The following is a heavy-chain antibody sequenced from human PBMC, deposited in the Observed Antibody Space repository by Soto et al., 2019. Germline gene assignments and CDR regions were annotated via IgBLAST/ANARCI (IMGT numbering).Heavy chain of an antibody. V-gene: IGHV3-30*18. D-gene: IGHD2-15*01. J-gene: IGHJ6*02. CDR2: ISYDGSNK. CDR1: GFTFSSYG. Sequence: QVQLVESGGGVVQPGRSLRLSCAASGFTFSSYGMHWVRQAPGKGLEWVAVISYDGSNKYYADSVKGRFTISRDNSKNTXYXLMNSLRAEDTAVYYCAKRQYCSGGSCYYYYYGMDVWGQGTTVTVSS. CDR3: AKRQYCSGGSCYYYYYGMDV.